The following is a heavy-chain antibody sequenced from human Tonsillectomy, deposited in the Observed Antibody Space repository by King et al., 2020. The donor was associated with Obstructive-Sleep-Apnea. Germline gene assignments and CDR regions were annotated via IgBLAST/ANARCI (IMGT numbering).Heavy chain of an antibody. D-gene: IGHD3-10*01. Sequence: VQLVESGAEVKKPGSSVKVSCKASGGTFSSYAISWVRQAPGQGLEWMGGIIPIFGTANYAQKFQGRVTITADESTSTAYMELSSLRSEDTAVYYCAGALPPYGSGSYTFDYWGQGTLVTVSS. CDR2: IIPIFGTA. J-gene: IGHJ4*02. CDR1: GGTFSSYA. V-gene: IGHV1-69*01. CDR3: AGALPPYGSGSYTFDY.